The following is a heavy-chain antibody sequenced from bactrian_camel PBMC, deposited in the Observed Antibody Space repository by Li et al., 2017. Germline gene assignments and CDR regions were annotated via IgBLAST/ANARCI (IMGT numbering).Heavy chain of an antibody. CDR3: AADCSGEYCHRAPRRCGFAGYAY. CDR1: GYMNRRNC. D-gene: IGHD3*01. V-gene: IGHV3S53*01. CDR2: IGSDGST. J-gene: IGHJ4*01. Sequence: QLVESGGGSVQAGGSLRLSRAVSGYMNRRNCMGWFRQTPGKERDWVAVIGSDGSTRYADSVKGRFTISKDNAKNILYLQMDSLKPEDTGMYYCAADCSGEYCHRAPRRCGFAGYAYWGQGTQVTVS.